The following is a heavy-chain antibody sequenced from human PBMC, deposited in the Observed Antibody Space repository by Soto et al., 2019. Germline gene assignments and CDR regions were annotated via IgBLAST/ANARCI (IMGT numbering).Heavy chain of an antibody. CDR1: GFTFSSYG. D-gene: IGHD5-18*01. V-gene: IGHV3-30*18. Sequence: QVQLVESGGGVVQPGRSLRLSCAASGFTFSSYGMHWVRQAPGKGLEWVAVISYDGSNKYYADSVKGRFTISRDNSKNTLYPQMDSLGAEDTPVYYCAKDTRLWFSQTSWGFDYWGQGPLVTVSS. J-gene: IGHJ4*02. CDR3: AKDTRLWFSQTSWGFDY. CDR2: ISYDGSNK.